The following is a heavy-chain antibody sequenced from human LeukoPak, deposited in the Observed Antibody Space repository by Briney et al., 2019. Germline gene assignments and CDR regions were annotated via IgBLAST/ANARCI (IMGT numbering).Heavy chain of an antibody. J-gene: IGHJ3*02. Sequence: GGSLRLSCAASGFTVNNNYMSWVRQAPGKGLEWVSVIYSGDITYYADSVKGRFTISRDNSKNTLYLQMNSLRDEDTAVYYCARDPPAPFVYGGTYPPDAFDIWGQGAMVTVSS. D-gene: IGHD1-26*01. V-gene: IGHV3-53*01. CDR1: GFTVNNNY. CDR3: ARDPPAPFVYGGTYPPDAFDI. CDR2: IYSGDIT.